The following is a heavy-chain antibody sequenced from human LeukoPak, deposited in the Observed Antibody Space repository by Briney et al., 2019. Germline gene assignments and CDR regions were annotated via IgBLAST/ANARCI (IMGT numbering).Heavy chain of an antibody. CDR3: ARDRPNYYGSDGHYYRRDGDY. CDR1: GFTFSSYS. CDR2: IRYDGSNK. Sequence: PGGSLRLSCAASGFTFSSYSMHWVRQAPGKGLEWVAFIRYDGSNKYYADSVKGRFTISRDNSENTLYLQMHSLRAEDTAVYYCARDRPNYYGSDGHYYRRDGDYWGRGTLVSVSS. V-gene: IGHV3-30*02. J-gene: IGHJ4*02. D-gene: IGHD3-22*01.